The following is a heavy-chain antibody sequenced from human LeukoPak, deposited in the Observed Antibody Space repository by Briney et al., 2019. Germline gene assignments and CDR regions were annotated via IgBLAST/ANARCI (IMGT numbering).Heavy chain of an antibody. Sequence: GGSLRLSCAASGFTFSSYWMNWVRQAPGKGLVWVSRIASDGSSTTYADSVKGRFTISRDNSKNTLYLQMSSLRAGDTAVYYCVKDQSAVGELLDYWGQGTLVTVSS. CDR2: IASDGSST. CDR3: VKDQSAVGELLDY. V-gene: IGHV3-74*01. D-gene: IGHD3-10*01. J-gene: IGHJ4*02. CDR1: GFTFSSYW.